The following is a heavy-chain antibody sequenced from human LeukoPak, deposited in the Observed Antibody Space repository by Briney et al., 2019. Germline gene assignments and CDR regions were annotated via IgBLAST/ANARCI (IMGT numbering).Heavy chain of an antibody. D-gene: IGHD3-3*01. CDR2: INPNSGGT. V-gene: IGHV1-2*02. CDR3: ARDGGPIGAFDI. CDR1: GGTFSSYA. J-gene: IGHJ3*02. Sequence: ASVKVSCKASGGTFSSYAISWVRQAPGQGLEWMGWINPNSGGTNYAQKFQGRVTMTRDTSISTAYMELSRLRSDDTAVYYCARDGGPIGAFDIWGQGTMVTVSS.